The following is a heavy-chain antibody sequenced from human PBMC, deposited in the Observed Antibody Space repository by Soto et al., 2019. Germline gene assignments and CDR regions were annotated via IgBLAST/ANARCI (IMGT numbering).Heavy chain of an antibody. V-gene: IGHV3-21*06. CDR2: ISSTTNYI. J-gene: IGHJ4*02. Sequence: PRGSLRLSCAASGFTFTRYSMNWVRQAPGKGLEWVSSISSTTNYIYYGDSMKGRFTISRDNAKNSLYLEMNSLRAEDTAVYYCARESEDLTSNFDYWGKGTLVTASS. CDR3: ARESEDLTSNFDY. CDR1: GFTFTRYS.